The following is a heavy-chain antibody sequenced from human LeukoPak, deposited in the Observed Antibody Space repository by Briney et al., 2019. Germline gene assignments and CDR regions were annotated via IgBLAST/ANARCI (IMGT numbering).Heavy chain of an antibody. CDR3: ARWPAVGDY. CDR1: GYTFTSFF. CDR2: ISGQSGDT. V-gene: IGHV1-18*01. D-gene: IGHD6-13*01. Sequence: ASVKVSCKTSGYTFTSFFTSWVRQTPGQGLEWMGWISGQSGDTYYAQKLQGRVTMMRDTTTNTVHMELRNLISDDTAVYYCARWPAVGDYWGQGTLVTVSS. J-gene: IGHJ4*02.